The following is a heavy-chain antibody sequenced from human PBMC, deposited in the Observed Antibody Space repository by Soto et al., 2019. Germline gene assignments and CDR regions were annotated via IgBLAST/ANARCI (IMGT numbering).Heavy chain of an antibody. CDR2: ISYDGFYK. CDR1: GFTFSSYA. V-gene: IGHV3-30-3*01. CDR3: ARAHWAMIDPSDY. Sequence: PGGSLRLSCAASGFTFSSYAMHWVRQAPGKGLEWVAVISYDGFYKYYADSVKGRFTVSRDNSKNTVYLQMNSLRTEDTAVYYCARAHWAMIDPSDYWGQGTLVTVSS. D-gene: IGHD3-22*01. J-gene: IGHJ4*02.